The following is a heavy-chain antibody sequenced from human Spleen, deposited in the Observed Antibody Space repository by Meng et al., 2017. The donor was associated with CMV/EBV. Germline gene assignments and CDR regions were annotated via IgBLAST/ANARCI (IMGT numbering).Heavy chain of an antibody. Sequence: ASGFTFNTYSMTWVRQAPGKGLEWVSFISSSSRYIYYADSVKGRFTISRDNAKNSLYIQMNSLRAEDTAVYYCAGAFRGGYYTNDYWGQGTLVTVSS. CDR3: AGAFRGGYYTNDY. CDR1: GFTFNTYS. CDR2: ISSSSRYI. J-gene: IGHJ4*02. D-gene: IGHD3-3*01. V-gene: IGHV3-21*01.